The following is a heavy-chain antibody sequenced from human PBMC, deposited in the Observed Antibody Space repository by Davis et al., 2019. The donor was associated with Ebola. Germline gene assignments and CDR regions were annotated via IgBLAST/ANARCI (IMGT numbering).Heavy chain of an antibody. CDR2: ISAYNGNT. D-gene: IGHD2-21*02. J-gene: IGHJ3*02. CDR1: GYTFKHSA. V-gene: IGHV1-18*01. CDR3: ARTSIMGTATTASDI. Sequence: ASVTVSCKASGYTFKHSAVTWVRQAPGQGLEWVGWISAYNGNTAYAQIFQGRVTMTTDTSTDTGYMELRSLRSDDTAVYFCARTSIMGTATTASDIWGQGTMVTVS.